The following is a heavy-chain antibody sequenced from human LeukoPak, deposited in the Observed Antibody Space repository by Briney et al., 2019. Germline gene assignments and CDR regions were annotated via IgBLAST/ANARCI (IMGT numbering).Heavy chain of an antibody. CDR2: ISGSGSTI. D-gene: IGHD5-18*01. V-gene: IGHV3-48*03. CDR3: ARVRSGYSHENYFDY. Sequence: GGSLRLCCAASGFTFSNYEMNWGRQAAGKGLGWVSYISGSGSTIYYADSVKGRFTISRDNAKDSLYLQMNSLRAEDTAVYYCARVRSGYSHENYFDYWGQGTLVTVSS. CDR1: GFTFSNYE. J-gene: IGHJ4*02.